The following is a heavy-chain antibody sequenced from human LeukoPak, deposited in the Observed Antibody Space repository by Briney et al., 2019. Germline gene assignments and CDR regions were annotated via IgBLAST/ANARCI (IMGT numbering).Heavy chain of an antibody. CDR1: GYTFTSYG. Sequence: ASVKVSCKASGYTFTSYGINWVRQAPGQGLEWMGWTNSYNGNTNYAQKLQGRVTMTTDTSTSTAYMELRSLRSDDTAVYYCARAYYGFWSGYPDYYYYYMDVWGKGTTVTVSS. D-gene: IGHD3-3*01. CDR2: TNSYNGNT. V-gene: IGHV1-18*01. CDR3: ARAYYGFWSGYPDYYYYYMDV. J-gene: IGHJ6*03.